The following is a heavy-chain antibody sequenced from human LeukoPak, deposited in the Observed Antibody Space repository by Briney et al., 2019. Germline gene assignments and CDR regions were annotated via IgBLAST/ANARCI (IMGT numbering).Heavy chain of an antibody. CDR2: INAGNGNT. J-gene: IGHJ4*02. CDR3: TRDSNFYFDF. V-gene: IGHV1-3*01. CDR1: GYIFSDFT. Sequence: ASVKVSCKASGYIFSDFTIHWVRQAPGQSLEWMGWINAGNGNTKSSQRFQGRVTFSRDTSASTVYMELSSLRSEDSAVFFCTRDSNFYFDFWGQGTQVTVSS.